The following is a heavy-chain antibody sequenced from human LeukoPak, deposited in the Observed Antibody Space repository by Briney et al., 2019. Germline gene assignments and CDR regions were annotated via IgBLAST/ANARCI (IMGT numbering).Heavy chain of an antibody. J-gene: IGHJ4*02. CDR1: GGSFSGYY. V-gene: IGHV4-59*10. CDR3: ARVSVSGTYDY. CDR2: IYSSGST. Sequence: SETLSLTCAVYGGSFSGYYWSWIRQPAGKGLEWIGRIYSSGSTNYNPSLKNRVTMSVDTSKNQFSLKLSSVTAADTAVYYCARVSVSGTYDYWGQGTLVTVSS. D-gene: IGHD5/OR15-5a*01.